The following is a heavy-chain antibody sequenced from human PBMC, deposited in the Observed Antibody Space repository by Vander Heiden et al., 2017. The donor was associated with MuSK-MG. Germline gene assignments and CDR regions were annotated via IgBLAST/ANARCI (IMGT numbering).Heavy chain of an antibody. Sequence: QVQLVQSGAEVKKPGSSVKVSCKASGGTFSSYAISWVRQAPGQGLEWMGGIIPIFGTANYAQKFQGRVTITADESTSTAYMELSSLRSEDTAVYYCARYLPCHSTSCYAGFPDWFDPWGQGTLVTVSS. V-gene: IGHV1-69*01. D-gene: IGHD2-2*01. J-gene: IGHJ5*02. CDR1: GGTFSSYA. CDR2: IIPIFGTA. CDR3: ARYLPCHSTSCYAGFPDWFDP.